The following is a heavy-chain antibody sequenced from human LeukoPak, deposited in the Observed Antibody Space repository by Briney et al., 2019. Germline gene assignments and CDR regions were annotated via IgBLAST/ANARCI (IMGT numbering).Heavy chain of an antibody. J-gene: IGHJ4*02. CDR3: ARDRNPIIVAGTVDY. D-gene: IGHD6-19*01. Sequence: QPGRSLRLSCAASGFTFSSYPMHWVRQAPGKGLEWVTLISYDGSNKFYADSVKGRFTISRDNSKNTLDLQMNSLRPDDTAVYYCARDRNPIIVAGTVDYWGQGALVTVSS. CDR2: ISYDGSNK. V-gene: IGHV3-30-3*01. CDR1: GFTFSSYP.